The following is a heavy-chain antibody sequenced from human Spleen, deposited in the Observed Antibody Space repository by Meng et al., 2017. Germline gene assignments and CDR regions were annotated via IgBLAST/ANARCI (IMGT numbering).Heavy chain of an antibody. Sequence: QVQLVQCGAKVKKPGASVKVSCKASGYTFTSYGISWVRQAPGQGLEWMGWISSYNGNTNYAQKLQGRVTVTTDTSTSTAYMELRSLRSDDTAVYYCARAPIAVAGQTFDPWGQGTLVTVSS. D-gene: IGHD6-19*01. V-gene: IGHV1-18*01. CDR2: ISSYNGNT. J-gene: IGHJ5*02. CDR1: GYTFTSYG. CDR3: ARAPIAVAGQTFDP.